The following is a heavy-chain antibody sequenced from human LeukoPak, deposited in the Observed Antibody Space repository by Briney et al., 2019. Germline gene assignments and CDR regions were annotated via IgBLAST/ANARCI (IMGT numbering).Heavy chain of an antibody. CDR1: GGSISSYY. J-gene: IGHJ4*02. D-gene: IGHD1-1*01. CDR3: ARDWREGGNFDY. Sequence: SETLSLTCTFSGGSISSYYWSWIRQPPGKGLEWIGYIYYSGSTNYNPSLKSRVAISVDTSKNQFSLKLSSVTAADTAVYYCARDWREGGNFDYWGQGTLVTVSS. V-gene: IGHV4-59*12. CDR2: IYYSGST.